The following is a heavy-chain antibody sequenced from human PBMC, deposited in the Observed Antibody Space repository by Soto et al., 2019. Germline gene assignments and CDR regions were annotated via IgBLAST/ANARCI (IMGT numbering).Heavy chain of an antibody. CDR3: GGPYIDYSGSYLRFDY. Sequence: QVQLVQSGAEVKKPGSSVKVSCKASGGTFSSYAISWVRQAPGQGLEWMGGIIPIFGTANYAQKFQGRVTITADESTSTAYMELSSLRSEDTAVYYCGGPYIDYSGSYLRFDYWGQGTLVTVSS. CDR2: IIPIFGTA. CDR1: GGTFSSYA. V-gene: IGHV1-69*01. D-gene: IGHD1-26*01. J-gene: IGHJ4*02.